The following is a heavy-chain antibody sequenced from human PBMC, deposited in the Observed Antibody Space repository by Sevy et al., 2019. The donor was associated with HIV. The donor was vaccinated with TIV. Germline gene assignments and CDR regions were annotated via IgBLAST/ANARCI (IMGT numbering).Heavy chain of an antibody. CDR1: GYKFSNYR. Sequence: GEPLKISCQASGYKFSNYRIAWVRQMPGKGLEWMGKIDPSDSYTSYSPSFQGHVTISADKSVSTVYLQWSSLKASDTATYYCAKNKDIVTVIAASSYGLDVWGQGTTVTVSS. J-gene: IGHJ6*02. D-gene: IGHD2-15*01. CDR2: IDPSDSYT. V-gene: IGHV5-10-1*01. CDR3: AKNKDIVTVIAASSYGLDV.